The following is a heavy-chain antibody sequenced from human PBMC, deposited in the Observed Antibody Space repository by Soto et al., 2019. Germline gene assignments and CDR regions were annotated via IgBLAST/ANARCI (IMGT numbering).Heavy chain of an antibody. J-gene: IGHJ5*02. CDR3: ARHPSDFWFDP. Sequence: SETQSLTYIVSGASISSRSYFWGWIRQPPGKGLEWIGSIYYSGSTYYNPSLKSRVTVSVDTSKNQFSLKLSSVIAADTAVYYCARHPSDFWFDPWGQGTLVTVS. D-gene: IGHD2-21*02. V-gene: IGHV4-39*01. CDR2: IYYSGST. CDR1: GASISSRSYF.